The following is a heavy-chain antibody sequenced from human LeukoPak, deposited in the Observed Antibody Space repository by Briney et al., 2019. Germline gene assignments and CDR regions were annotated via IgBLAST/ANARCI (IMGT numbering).Heavy chain of an antibody. J-gene: IGHJ4*02. Sequence: GGSLRLSCAASGFTFDDYAMHWVRQAPGKGLEWVSLISGDGGSTYYADSVKGRFTISRDNSKNSLYLQMNSLRTEDTALYYCAKDSSRFLEWLSTFVGYWGQGTLVTVSS. V-gene: IGHV3-43*02. CDR2: ISGDGGST. CDR3: AKDSSRFLEWLSTFVGY. D-gene: IGHD3-3*01. CDR1: GFTFDDYA.